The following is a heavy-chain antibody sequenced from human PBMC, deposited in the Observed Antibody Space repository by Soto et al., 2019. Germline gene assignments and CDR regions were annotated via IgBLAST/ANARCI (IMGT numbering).Heavy chain of an antibody. CDR1: GFTITAYW. CDR3: TRGAFEHDMDV. CDR2: VGIDGSST. V-gene: IGHV3-74*03. J-gene: IGHJ6*02. Sequence: EVQLVESGGGLAQPGGSLRLSCAASGFTITAYWMHWVRQAPGKGLVWVSRVGIDGSSTTYADSVKGRFTISRDNAKNTVYLQMNSLRDEDTAVYYCTRGAFEHDMDVWGQGTTVNVSS. D-gene: IGHD3-3*02.